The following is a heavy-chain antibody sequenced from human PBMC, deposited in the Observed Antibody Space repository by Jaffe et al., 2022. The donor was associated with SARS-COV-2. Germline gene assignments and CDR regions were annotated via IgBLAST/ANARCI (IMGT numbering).Heavy chain of an antibody. CDR3: ARVPLWALGIAVAGSTESDAFDI. J-gene: IGHJ3*02. D-gene: IGHD6-19*01. CDR2: ISSSSSYI. Sequence: EVQLVESGGGLVKPGGSLRLSCAASGFTFSSYSMNWVRQAPGKGLEWVSSISSSSSYIYYADSVKGRFTISRDNAKNSLYLQMNSLRAEDTAVYYCARVPLWALGIAVAGSTESDAFDIWGQGTMVTVSS. CDR1: GFTFSSYS. V-gene: IGHV3-21*01.